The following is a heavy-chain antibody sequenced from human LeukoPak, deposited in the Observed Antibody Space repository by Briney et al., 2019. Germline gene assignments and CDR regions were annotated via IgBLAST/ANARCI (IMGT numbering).Heavy chain of an antibody. D-gene: IGHD3-10*01. CDR2: FNAGNGNT. CDR3: ARDRVKLLWFGELSGVGWFDP. V-gene: IGHV1-3*01. CDR1: GNTSTSFA. Sequence: GASWKFSCRVSGNTSTSFAMHWGRQAPGQRLEGMEWFNAGNGNTKYSQKFQGRVTITRDTSASTAYMELSSLRSEDTAVYYCARDRVKLLWFGELSGVGWFDPWGQGTLVTVSS. J-gene: IGHJ5*02.